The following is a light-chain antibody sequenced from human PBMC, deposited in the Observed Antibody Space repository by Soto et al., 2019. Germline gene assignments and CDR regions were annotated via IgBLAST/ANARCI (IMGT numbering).Light chain of an antibody. V-gene: IGKV1-12*01. CDR2: AAS. Sequence: DIQVTQSPSSVSASVGDRVTITCRASQDISSWVAWFQQKPGKAPKLLVFAASSLPRGVPSRFSGSESGADFTLTISSLQPEDFATYYCQQAYSFPFTFGPGTKVDFK. CDR1: QDISSW. J-gene: IGKJ3*01. CDR3: QQAYSFPFT.